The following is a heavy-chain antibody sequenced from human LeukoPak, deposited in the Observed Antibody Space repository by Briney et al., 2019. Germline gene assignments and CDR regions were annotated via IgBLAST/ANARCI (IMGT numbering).Heavy chain of an antibody. V-gene: IGHV1-69*13. Sequence: ASVKVSCKASGGTFSSYAISWVRQAPGQGLEWMGGVIPIFGTANYAQKFQGRVTITADESTSTAYMELNSLRAEDTAVYYCARDPGYGRGCCKFDPWGQGTLATVSS. CDR2: VIPIFGTA. J-gene: IGHJ5*02. CDR3: ARDPGYGRGCCKFDP. CDR1: GGTFSSYA. D-gene: IGHD6-19*01.